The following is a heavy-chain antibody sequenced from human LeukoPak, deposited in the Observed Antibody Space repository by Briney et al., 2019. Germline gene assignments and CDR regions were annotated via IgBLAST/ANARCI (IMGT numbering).Heavy chain of an antibody. J-gene: IGHJ5*02. CDR1: GGSISSSSYY. CDR3: ARALGVNWFDP. CDR2: IYYSGST. Sequence: SETLSLTCTVSGGSISSSSYYWGWIRQPPGKGLEWIGSIYYSGSTYYNPSLKSRVTISVDTSKNQFSLKLSSVTAADTAVYYCARALGVNWFDPWGQGTLVTVSS. D-gene: IGHD3-16*01. V-gene: IGHV4-39*01.